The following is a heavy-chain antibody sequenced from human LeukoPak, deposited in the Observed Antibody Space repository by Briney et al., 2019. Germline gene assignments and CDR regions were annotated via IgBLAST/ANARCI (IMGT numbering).Heavy chain of an antibody. V-gene: IGHV3-30-3*01. CDR1: GFTFSSYA. CDR3: ARAEGAYLIDY. J-gene: IGHJ4*02. Sequence: GGSLRLSCAASGFTFSSYAMHWVRQAPGRGLEWVAVISYDGSNKYYADSVKGRFIISRDNSKNTLYLQMNSLRAEDTAVYYCARAEGAYLIDYWGQGTLVTVSS. CDR2: ISYDGSNK. D-gene: IGHD1-26*01.